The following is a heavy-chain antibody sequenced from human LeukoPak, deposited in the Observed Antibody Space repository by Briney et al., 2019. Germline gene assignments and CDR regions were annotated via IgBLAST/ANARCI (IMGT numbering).Heavy chain of an antibody. Sequence: PGGSLRLSCAASGFTFSSYSMNWVRPAPGKGLEWVSSISSSSGYIYYADSVKGRFTISRDNAKNSLYLQVNSLRAEDTAVYYCAKEKYYYDSSGSDYWGQGTLVTVSS. CDR3: AKEKYYYDSSGSDY. CDR2: ISSSSGYI. CDR1: GFTFSSYS. D-gene: IGHD3-22*01. J-gene: IGHJ4*02. V-gene: IGHV3-21*01.